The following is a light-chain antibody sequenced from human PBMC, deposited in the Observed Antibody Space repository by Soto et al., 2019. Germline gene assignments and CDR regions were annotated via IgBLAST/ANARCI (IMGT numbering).Light chain of an antibody. V-gene: IGKV1-27*01. CDR2: AAS. CDR3: QHYYPAPPT. CDR1: QGITNY. J-gene: IGKJ5*01. Sequence: DIRMTQSPSSLSASVGDRVTITCRASQGITNYFAWYQQKAGKAPKLLIYAASSLQSGVPSRFSGGGSGTDFTLTISSLQPEDVATYYCQHYYPAPPTFGQGTRLEIK.